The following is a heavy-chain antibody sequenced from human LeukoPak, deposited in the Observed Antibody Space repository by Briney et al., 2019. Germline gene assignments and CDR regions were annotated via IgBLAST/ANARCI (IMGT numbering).Heavy chain of an antibody. Sequence: SVKVSCKASGGTFSSYAISWVRQAPGQGLEWMGGIIPIFGTANYAQKFQGRVTITADESTSTAYTELSSLRSEDTAVYYCARDRGYSSSWSDYWGQGTLVTVSS. CDR1: GGTFSSYA. J-gene: IGHJ4*02. D-gene: IGHD6-13*01. CDR3: ARDRGYSSSWSDY. V-gene: IGHV1-69*13. CDR2: IIPIFGTA.